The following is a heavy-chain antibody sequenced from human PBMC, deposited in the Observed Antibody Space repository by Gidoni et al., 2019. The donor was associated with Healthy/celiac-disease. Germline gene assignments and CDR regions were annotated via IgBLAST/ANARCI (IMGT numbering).Heavy chain of an antibody. CDR2: ISYDGSNK. CDR3: AKDLGSSGWYGGVDY. CDR1: EFTFSSYG. D-gene: IGHD6-19*01. Sequence: QVQLVESGGGVVQPGRSLRLSWSAPEFTFSSYGMHWVRQAPGKGLEWVAVISYDGSNKYYADSVKGRFTISRDNSKNTLYLQMNSLRAEDTAVYYCAKDLGSSGWYGGVDYWGQGTLVTVSS. J-gene: IGHJ4*02. V-gene: IGHV3-30*18.